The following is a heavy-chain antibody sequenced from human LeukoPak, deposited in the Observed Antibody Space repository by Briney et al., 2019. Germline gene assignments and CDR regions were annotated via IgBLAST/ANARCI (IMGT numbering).Heavy chain of an antibody. Sequence: GGSLRLSCAASGFTFSSYSMNWVRQAPGKGLEWVSSISSSSSYIYYADSVKGRFTISRDNAENSLYLQMNSLRAEDTAVYYCARESLDEQLFDRWGQGTLVTVSS. CDR2: ISSSSSYI. D-gene: IGHD6-6*01. CDR1: GFTFSSYS. J-gene: IGHJ5*02. V-gene: IGHV3-21*01. CDR3: ARESLDEQLFDR.